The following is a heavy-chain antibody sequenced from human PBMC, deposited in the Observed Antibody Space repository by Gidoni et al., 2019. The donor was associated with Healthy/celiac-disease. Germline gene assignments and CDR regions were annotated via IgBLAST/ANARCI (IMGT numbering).Heavy chain of an antibody. CDR2: ISWDGGST. CDR3: AKGRYYYDSSGYPQFDY. Sequence: EVQLVESGGVVVQPGGSLRLSCAASGFTFDVYTMHWVRQAPGKGLEWVSLISWDGGSTYYADSVKGRFTISRDNSKNSLYLQMNSLRTEDTALYYCAKGRYYYDSSGYPQFDYWGQGTLVTVSS. CDR1: GFTFDVYT. V-gene: IGHV3-43*01. J-gene: IGHJ4*02. D-gene: IGHD3-22*01.